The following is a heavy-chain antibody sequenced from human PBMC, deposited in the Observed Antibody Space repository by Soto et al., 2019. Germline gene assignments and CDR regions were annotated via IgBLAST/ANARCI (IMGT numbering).Heavy chain of an antibody. J-gene: IGHJ5*02. CDR1: GFTFDDYT. V-gene: IGHV3-43*01. CDR2: ISWDGGST. CDR3: AKDLRRNIVLEWLLDLRTGFDP. D-gene: IGHD3-3*01. Sequence: GGSLRLSCAASGFTFDDYTVHWVRQAPGKGLEWVSLISWDGGSTYYADSVKGRFTISRDNSKNSLYLQMNSLRTEDTALYYCAKDLRRNIVLEWLLDLRTGFDPWGQGTLVTVSS.